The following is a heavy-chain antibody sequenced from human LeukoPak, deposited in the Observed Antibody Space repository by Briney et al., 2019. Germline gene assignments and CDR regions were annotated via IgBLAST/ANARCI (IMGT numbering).Heavy chain of an antibody. V-gene: IGHV3-30*18. Sequence: GGSLRLSCAASGFTFSSYGMPWVRQAPGKGLEWVAVISYDGSNKYYADSVKGRFTISRDNSKNTLYLQMNSLRAEDTAVYYCAKAVVVPAARYFDLWGRGTLVTVSS. CDR1: GFTFSSYG. CDR3: AKAVVVPAARYFDL. J-gene: IGHJ2*01. D-gene: IGHD2-2*01. CDR2: ISYDGSNK.